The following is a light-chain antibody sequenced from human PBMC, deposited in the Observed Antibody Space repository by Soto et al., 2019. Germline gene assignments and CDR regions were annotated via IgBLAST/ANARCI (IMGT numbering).Light chain of an antibody. J-gene: IGLJ1*01. CDR1: SSDIGAYNY. V-gene: IGLV2-8*01. CDR3: SSYACSNNFDSYV. Sequence: QSALTQPPSASGSPGQSVTISCSGTSSDIGAYNYVSWYQQHPGKAPKLVIYEVSERPSGVPDRFSGSKSANTASLTVSGLQAEDEADYYGSSYACSNNFDSYVFGAGTKLTVL. CDR2: EVS.